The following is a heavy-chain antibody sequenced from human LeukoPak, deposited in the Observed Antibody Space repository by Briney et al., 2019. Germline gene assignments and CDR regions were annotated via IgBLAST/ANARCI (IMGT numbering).Heavy chain of an antibody. J-gene: IGHJ5*02. CDR2: IYYSGST. V-gene: IGHV4-39*01. CDR3: ARHRRQQLVGWFDP. Sequence: PSETLSLTCTVPGGSISSSSYYWGWIRQPPGKGLEWIGSIYYSGSTYYNPSLKSRVTISVDTSKNQFSLKLSSVTAADTAVYYCARHRRQQLVGWFDPWGQGTLVTVSS. D-gene: IGHD6-13*01. CDR1: GGSISSSSYY.